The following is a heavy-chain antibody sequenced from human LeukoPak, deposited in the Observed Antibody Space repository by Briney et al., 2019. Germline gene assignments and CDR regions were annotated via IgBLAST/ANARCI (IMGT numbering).Heavy chain of an antibody. J-gene: IGHJ5*02. CDR2: IKSKNVGGTT. CDR3: TSHAAFDP. V-gene: IGHV3-15*01. Sequence: KPGGSLRLSCAASGFTFNNAWMNWVRQAPGKGLEWVGRIKSKNVGGTTDYAAPVKGGFTISRDDSENTVYLQMNSLKIEDTAVYYCTSHAAFDPWGQGTLVTVSS. CDR1: GFTFNNAW.